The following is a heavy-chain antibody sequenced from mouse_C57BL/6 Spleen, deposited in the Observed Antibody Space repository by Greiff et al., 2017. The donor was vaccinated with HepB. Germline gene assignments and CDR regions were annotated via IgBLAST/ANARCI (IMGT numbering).Heavy chain of an antibody. V-gene: IGHV7-3*01. J-gene: IGHJ3*01. Sequence: DVMLVESGGGLVQPGGSLSLSCAASGFTFTDYYMSWVRQPPGKALEWLGFIRNKANGYTTEYSASVKGRFTISRDNSQSILYLQMNALRAEDSATYYCARYNWDEGFAYWGQGTLVTVSA. CDR1: GFTFTDYY. CDR3: ARYNWDEGFAY. CDR2: IRNKANGYTT. D-gene: IGHD4-1*01.